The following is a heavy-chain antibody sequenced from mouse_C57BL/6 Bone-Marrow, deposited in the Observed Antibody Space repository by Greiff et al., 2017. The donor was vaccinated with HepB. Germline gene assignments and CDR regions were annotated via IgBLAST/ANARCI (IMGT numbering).Heavy chain of an antibody. J-gene: IGHJ4*01. CDR2: IYPGSGST. V-gene: IGHV1-55*01. D-gene: IGHD1-1*01. Sequence: VKLMESGAELVKPGASVKMSCKASGYTFTSYWITWVKQRPGQGLEWIGDIYPGSGSTNYNEKFKSKATLTVDTSSSTAYMQLSSLTSEDSAVYYCARELYYGSRGAMDYWGQGTSVTVSS. CDR1: GYTFTSYW. CDR3: ARELYYGSRGAMDY.